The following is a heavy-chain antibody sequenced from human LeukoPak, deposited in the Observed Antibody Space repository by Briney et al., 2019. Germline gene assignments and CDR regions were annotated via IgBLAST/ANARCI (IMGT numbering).Heavy chain of an antibody. CDR2: ISAYNGNT. D-gene: IGHD3-22*01. V-gene: IGHV1-18*01. Sequence: ASVKVSCKASGYTFTSYGISWVRQAPGQGLEWMGWISAYNGNTNYAQKLQGRVTMTTDTSTSTAYMELRSLRSDDTAVYYCARDPGRVRILVDYAYDYWGQGTLVTVSS. J-gene: IGHJ4*02. CDR3: ARDPGRVRILVDYAYDY. CDR1: GYTFTSYG.